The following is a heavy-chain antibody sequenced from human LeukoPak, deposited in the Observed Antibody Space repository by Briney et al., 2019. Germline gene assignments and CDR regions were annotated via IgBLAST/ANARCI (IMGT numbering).Heavy chain of an antibody. CDR3: AKDFILIGNYDSSGYYHELDY. J-gene: IGHJ4*02. CDR2: ISGSGGST. Sequence: GGSLRLSCAASGFTFSSYAMSWVRQAPGKGLEWVSAISGSGGSTYYADSVKGRFTISRDNSKNTLYLQMNSLRAEDTAVYYCAKDFILIGNYDSSGYYHELDYWGQGTLVTVSS. V-gene: IGHV3-23*01. D-gene: IGHD3-22*01. CDR1: GFTFSSYA.